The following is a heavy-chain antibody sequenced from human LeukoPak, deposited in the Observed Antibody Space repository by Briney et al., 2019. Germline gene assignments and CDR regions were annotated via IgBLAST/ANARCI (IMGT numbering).Heavy chain of an antibody. Sequence: GGSLRLSCAASGFTFSSYVMNWVRQAPGKGLEWVSVISGGGGSTYYADSVKGRFTISRDNSKNTLFLRMNSLRAEDTAVYYCAKGGYCSSTSCYVGWFDPWGQGTLSPSPQ. J-gene: IGHJ5*02. V-gene: IGHV3-23*01. CDR1: GFTFSSYV. CDR3: AKGGYCSSTSCYVGWFDP. D-gene: IGHD2-2*01. CDR2: ISGGGGST.